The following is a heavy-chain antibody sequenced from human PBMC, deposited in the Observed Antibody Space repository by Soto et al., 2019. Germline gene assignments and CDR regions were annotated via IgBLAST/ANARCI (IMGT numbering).Heavy chain of an antibody. CDR2: INPNSGGT. J-gene: IGHJ3*02. D-gene: IGHD1-26*01. Sequence: ASVKVSCKASGYTFTGYYMHWVRQAPGQGLEWMGWINPNSGGTNYAQKFQGWVTMTRDTSIGTAYMERSRLRSYDTAVDYGARAPITGGRAGQYGPRLRGNAFDIWGQGTMVTVSS. V-gene: IGHV1-2*04. CDR1: GYTFTGYY. CDR3: ARAPITGGRAGQYGPRLRGNAFDI.